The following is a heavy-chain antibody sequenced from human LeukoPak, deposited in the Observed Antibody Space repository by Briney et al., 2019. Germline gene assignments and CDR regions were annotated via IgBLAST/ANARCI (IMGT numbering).Heavy chain of an antibody. CDR2: ISSSSSYI. D-gene: IGHD6-19*01. CDR1: GFTFSSYS. J-gene: IGHJ5*02. V-gene: IGHV3-21*01. CDR3: ARDRIAVAAVDP. Sequence: GGSLRLSCAAPGFTFSSYSMNWVRQAPGKGLEWVSSISSSSSYIYYADSVKGRFTISRDNAKNSLYLQMNSLRAEDTVVYYCARDRIAVAAVDPWGQGTLVTVSS.